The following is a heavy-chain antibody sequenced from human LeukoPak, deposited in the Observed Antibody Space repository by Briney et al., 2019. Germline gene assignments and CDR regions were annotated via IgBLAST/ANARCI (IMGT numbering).Heavy chain of an antibody. CDR3: ARYIVSYPHDAFDI. V-gene: IGHV4-59*01. CDR1: GGSISPYY. Sequence: SETLSLTCTVSGGSISPYYWSWIRQPPGKGLEWIGYIYYSGSTNYNPSLKSRVTISVDTSKKQFSLKLSSVTAADTAFYYCARYIVSYPHDAFDIWGQGTMVTVSS. J-gene: IGHJ3*02. D-gene: IGHD1-26*01. CDR2: IYYSGST.